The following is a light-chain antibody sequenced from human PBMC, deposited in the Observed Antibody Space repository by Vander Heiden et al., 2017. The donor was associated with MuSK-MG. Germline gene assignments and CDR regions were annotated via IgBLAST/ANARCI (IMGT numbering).Light chain of an antibody. CDR3: QSYDSSLSVVV. CDR1: SSHIGAGYD. J-gene: IGLJ2*01. V-gene: IGLV1-40*01. Sequence: QSVLTQPHSVSGAPGQRVTISCPGSSSHIGAGYDVHWYQQLPGTAPNLLIYSNSNRTSGVPDRFSGSKSGTSASLAITGLQAEDEADYYCQSYDSSLSVVVFGGGTKLTVL. CDR2: SNS.